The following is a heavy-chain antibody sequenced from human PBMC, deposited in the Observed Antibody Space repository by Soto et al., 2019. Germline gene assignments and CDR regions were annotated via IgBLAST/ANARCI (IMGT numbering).Heavy chain of an antibody. V-gene: IGHV3-21*01. CDR1: GFTFSSYS. CDR3: ARYSSSYAFDI. Sequence: GGSLRLSCAASGFTFSSYSMNWVRQAPGKGLEWVSSISSSSSYIYYADSVKGRFTISRDNAKNSLYLQMNSLRAEDTAVYYCARYSSSYAFDIWGQGTMVTVSS. D-gene: IGHD6-6*01. J-gene: IGHJ3*02. CDR2: ISSSSSYI.